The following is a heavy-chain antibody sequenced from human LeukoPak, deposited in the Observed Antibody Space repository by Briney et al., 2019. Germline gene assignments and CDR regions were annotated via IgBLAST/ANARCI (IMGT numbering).Heavy chain of an antibody. CDR3: ARAPRITIFGVVKNWFDP. CDR1: GYSISSGYY. D-gene: IGHD3-3*01. Sequence: SETLSLTCTVSGYSISSGYYWGWIRQPPGKGLEWIGSIYHSGSTYYNPSLKSRVTISVDTSKNQFSLKLSSLTAADTAVYYCARAPRITIFGVVKNWFDPWGQGTLVTVSS. CDR2: IYHSGST. V-gene: IGHV4-38-2*02. J-gene: IGHJ5*02.